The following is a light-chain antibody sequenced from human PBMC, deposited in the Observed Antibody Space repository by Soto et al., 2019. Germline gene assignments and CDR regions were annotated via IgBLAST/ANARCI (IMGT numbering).Light chain of an antibody. J-gene: IGKJ2*01. CDR1: QSAANNY. V-gene: IGKV3-20*01. Sequence: EIVLTQSPGTLSLSPGERATLFCRASQSAANNYIAWYQQKPGQAPSLLIYGTSKRATGIPDRFNGSESGTDFTLHITSVAPEDFAVYYCQQFVNSPYTFGQGTKLEI. CDR3: QQFVNSPYT. CDR2: GTS.